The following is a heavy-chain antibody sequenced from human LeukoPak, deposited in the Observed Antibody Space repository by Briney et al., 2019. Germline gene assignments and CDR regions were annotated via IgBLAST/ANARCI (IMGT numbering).Heavy chain of an antibody. Sequence: PGRSLRLSCAASGFTFSSYDMHWVRQAPGKGLEWVAVISYDGSNKYYADSVEGRFTISRNNSKNKLYLQMNSLRAEDTAVYYCENADYVWGSYFDHWGQGALVAVSS. D-gene: IGHD3-16*01. V-gene: IGHV3-30*18. J-gene: IGHJ4*02. CDR3: ENADYVWGSYFDH. CDR1: GFTFSSYD. CDR2: ISYDGSNK.